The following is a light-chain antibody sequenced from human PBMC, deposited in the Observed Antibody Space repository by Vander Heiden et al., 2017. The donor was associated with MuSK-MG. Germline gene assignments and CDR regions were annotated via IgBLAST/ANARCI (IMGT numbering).Light chain of an antibody. Sequence: DIVMTQSPDSLAVSLGERATINSKSSQSVLYSSNNKNYLSWYQQKPVQPPKLLIYWASTRESGVPDRFSGSASGTDFTLTISSLHAADVAVYYCQRDSGAGSTFGQGTKLEIK. CDR2: WAS. CDR3: QRDSGAGST. V-gene: IGKV4-1*01. CDR1: QSVLYSSNNKNY. J-gene: IGKJ2*01.